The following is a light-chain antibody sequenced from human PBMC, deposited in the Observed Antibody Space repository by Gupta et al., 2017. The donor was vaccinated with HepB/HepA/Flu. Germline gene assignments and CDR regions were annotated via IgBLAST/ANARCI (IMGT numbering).Light chain of an antibody. Sequence: QSVLTHPPSVSAVPGQMVTISCSGGSSNIGNNYVSWYQQHPRTAPKLLIYDSDTRHSGIPDRFSGSKSVTSATVGITGLQTGDEADYYCGTWDNGRIAGVFGGGTKLTVL. V-gene: IGLV1-51*01. J-gene: IGLJ3*02. CDR2: DSD. CDR3: GTWDNGRIAGV. CDR1: SSNIGNNY.